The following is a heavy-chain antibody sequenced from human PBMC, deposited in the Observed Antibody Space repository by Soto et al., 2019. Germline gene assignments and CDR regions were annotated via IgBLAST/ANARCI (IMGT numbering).Heavy chain of an antibody. Sequence: ASVNVSCKSSGYTFTSYCISWGRQAPGQGLEWMGWISAYNGNTNYAQKLQGRVTMTTDTSTSTAYMELRSLRSDDTAVYYCARNKDDIVVVTPFDPWGQGTLVTVSS. CDR1: GYTFTSYC. V-gene: IGHV1-18*04. D-gene: IGHD2-21*02. CDR3: ARNKDDIVVVTPFDP. CDR2: ISAYNGNT. J-gene: IGHJ5*02.